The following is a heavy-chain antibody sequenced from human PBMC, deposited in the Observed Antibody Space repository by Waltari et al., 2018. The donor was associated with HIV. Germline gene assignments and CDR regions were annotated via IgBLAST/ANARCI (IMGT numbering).Heavy chain of an antibody. CDR3: ASARETMGVDFEF. J-gene: IGHJ4*02. D-gene: IGHD3-10*01. CDR1: GGNFMSYR. Sequence: QVQLVQPGAEVQKPGASVKVSCTASGGNFMSYRTNCVRQAPGQGLEWVGRVIPMLDKAHYAEKMQGRVTITADKSTNTAYMELRSLRLEDTGVYFCASARETMGVDFEFWGQGTLVTFSS. CDR2: VIPMLDKA. V-gene: IGHV1-69*02.